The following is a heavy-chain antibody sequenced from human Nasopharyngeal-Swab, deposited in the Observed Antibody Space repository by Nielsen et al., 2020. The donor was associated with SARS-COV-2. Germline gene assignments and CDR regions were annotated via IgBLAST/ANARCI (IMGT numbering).Heavy chain of an antibody. CDR3: AKEGGGGNYLYYYYYGMDV. CDR2: ISGNGGTT. Sequence: WIRESPGKGLEGGSVISGNGGTTYYADSVKGRFTISRDNSQNTLFLQMNSLRAEDTAVYYCAKEGGGGNYLYYYYYGMDVWGQGTTVTVSS. J-gene: IGHJ6*02. V-gene: IGHV3-23*01. D-gene: IGHD1-26*01.